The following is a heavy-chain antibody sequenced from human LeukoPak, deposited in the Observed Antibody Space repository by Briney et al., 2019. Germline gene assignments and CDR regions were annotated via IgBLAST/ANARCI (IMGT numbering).Heavy chain of an antibody. V-gene: IGHV5-51*01. J-gene: IGHJ5*02. CDR3: ARRGQGSRGNNARNWFDP. CDR1: GYSFTSYW. D-gene: IGHD2-2*01. CDR2: IYPGDSDT. Sequence: GESLKISCKGSGYSFTSYWIGWVRQMPGKGLEWMGIIYPGDSDTRYSPSFQGQVTISADKSISTAYLQWSSLKASDTAMYYCARRGQGSRGNNARNWFDPWGQGTLVTLSP.